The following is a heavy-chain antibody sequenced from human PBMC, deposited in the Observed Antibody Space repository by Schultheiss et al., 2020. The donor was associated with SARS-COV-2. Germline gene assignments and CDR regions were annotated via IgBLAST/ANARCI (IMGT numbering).Heavy chain of an antibody. Sequence: SETLSLTCAVYGGSFSGYYWSWIRQPPGKGLEWIGYIYYSGSTNYNPSLKSRVTISVDTSKNQFSLKLSSVTAADTAVYYCARSNLRGGTYYYYYYGMDVWGQGTTVTVSS. CDR2: IYYSGST. D-gene: IGHD1-26*01. CDR1: GGSFSGYY. CDR3: ARSNLRGGTYYYYYYGMDV. J-gene: IGHJ6*02. V-gene: IGHV4-59*08.